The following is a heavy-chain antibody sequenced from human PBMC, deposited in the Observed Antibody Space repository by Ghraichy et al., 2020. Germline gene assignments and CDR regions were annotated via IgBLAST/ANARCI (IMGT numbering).Heavy chain of an antibody. Sequence: GGSLRLSCAASGFTFSNAWMSWVRQAPGKGLEWVGRIKSKTDGGTTDYAAPVKGRFTISRDDSKNTLYLQMNSLKTEDTAVYYCTTTYYYDSSGSLITDYFDYWGQGTLVTVSS. J-gene: IGHJ4*02. CDR2: IKSKTDGGTT. D-gene: IGHD3-22*01. V-gene: IGHV3-15*01. CDR1: GFTFSNAW. CDR3: TTTYYYDSSGSLITDYFDY.